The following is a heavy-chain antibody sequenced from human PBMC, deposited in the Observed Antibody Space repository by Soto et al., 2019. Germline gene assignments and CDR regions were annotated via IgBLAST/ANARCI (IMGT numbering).Heavy chain of an antibody. CDR3: ARVAAVADKPGFGY. Sequence: EVQLVESGGGLVQPGGSLRLSCAASGFTFSTYWMHWVRRAPGKGLVWVSRINSDGSSTSYADSVKGRFTISRDNAKNTLYLQMSSLRAEDTAVYYCARVAAVADKPGFGYWGQGTLVTVSS. CDR2: INSDGSST. V-gene: IGHV3-74*01. D-gene: IGHD6-19*01. CDR1: GFTFSTYW. J-gene: IGHJ4*02.